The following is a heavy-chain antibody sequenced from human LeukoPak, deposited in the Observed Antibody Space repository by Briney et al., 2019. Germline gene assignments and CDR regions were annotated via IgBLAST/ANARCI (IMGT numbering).Heavy chain of an antibody. CDR2: IYHSGST. J-gene: IGHJ4*02. V-gene: IGHV4-38-2*02. D-gene: IGHD4-17*01. Sequence: SETLSLTCTVSGYSISSGYYWGWIRQPPGKGLEWIGSIYHSGSTYYNPSLKSRVTISVDTSKNQFSLKLSSVTAADTAVYYCARTGFGYGDYEFDYWGQGTLVTVSS. CDR3: ARTGFGYGDYEFDY. CDR1: GYSISSGYY.